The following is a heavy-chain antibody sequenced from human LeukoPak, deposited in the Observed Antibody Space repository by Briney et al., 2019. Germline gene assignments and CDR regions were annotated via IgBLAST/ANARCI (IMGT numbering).Heavy chain of an antibody. CDR1: GFTFSIYE. CDR3: ARETDSTLFDY. Sequence: GGSLRLSCAASGFTFSIYEMNWVRQAPGKGLEWVSYISSSGTTIYYADSVKGRFTVSRDNAKNSLYLQMNSLRAEDTAVFYCARETDSTLFDYWGQGTLVTVSS. D-gene: IGHD2-2*01. J-gene: IGHJ4*02. CDR2: ISSSGTTI. V-gene: IGHV3-48*03.